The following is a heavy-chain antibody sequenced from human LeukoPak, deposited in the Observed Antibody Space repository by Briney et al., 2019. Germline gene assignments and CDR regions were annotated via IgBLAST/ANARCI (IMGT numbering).Heavy chain of an antibody. CDR3: ARDYYYGSGSYRNYYYYGMDV. V-gene: IGHV1-69*13. CDR1: GGTFSSYA. J-gene: IGHJ6*04. CDR2: IIPIFGTA. Sequence: GASVKVSCKASGGTFSSYAISWVRQAPGQGLEWMGGIIPIFGTANYAQKFQGRVTITADESTSTAYMELSSLRSEDTAVYHCARDYYYGSGSYRNYYYYGMDVWGKGTTVTVSS. D-gene: IGHD3-10*01.